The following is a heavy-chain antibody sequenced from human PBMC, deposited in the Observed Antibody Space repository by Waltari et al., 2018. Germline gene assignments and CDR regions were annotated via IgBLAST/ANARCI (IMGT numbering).Heavy chain of an antibody. V-gene: IGHV1-2*02. CDR3: ARDWDGAVAGTDY. D-gene: IGHD6-19*01. Sequence: QVQLVQSGAEVKKPGASVKVSCTASGYTFTGYYMHRVGQAPGQGLEWMGWINPNSGGTNYAQKFQGRVTMTRDTSISTAYMELSRLRSDDTAVYYCARDWDGAVAGTDYWGQGTLVTVSS. CDR2: INPNSGGT. J-gene: IGHJ4*02. CDR1: GYTFTGYY.